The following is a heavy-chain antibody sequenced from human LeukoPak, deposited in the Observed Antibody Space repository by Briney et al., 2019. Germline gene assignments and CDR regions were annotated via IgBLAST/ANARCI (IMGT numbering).Heavy chain of an antibody. CDR1: GYSFTSYW. D-gene: IGHD3-22*01. Sequence: GESLKISCKGSGYSFTSYWIGWVRQMPGKGLEWMGIIYPGDSDTRYSPSFQGQVTISADKSISTAYLQWSSLKASDTAMYYCARNREDYYDSSGYYHWGGIDYWGQGTLVTVSS. CDR2: IYPGDSDT. J-gene: IGHJ4*02. V-gene: IGHV5-51*01. CDR3: ARNREDYYDSSGYYHWGGIDY.